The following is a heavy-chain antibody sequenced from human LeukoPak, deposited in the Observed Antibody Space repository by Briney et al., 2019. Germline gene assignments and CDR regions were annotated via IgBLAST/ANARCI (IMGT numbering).Heavy chain of an antibody. CDR2: INHSGST. V-gene: IGHV4-34*01. D-gene: IGHD6-19*01. Sequence: PSETLSLTCAVYGGSFSGYYWSWIRQPPGKGLEWIGEINHSGSTNYNPSLKSRVTISVDTSKNQFSLKLSSVTAADAAVYYCARGDGVAGSEPLDYWGQGTLVAVSS. CDR3: ARGDGVAGSEPLDY. CDR1: GGSFSGYY. J-gene: IGHJ4*02.